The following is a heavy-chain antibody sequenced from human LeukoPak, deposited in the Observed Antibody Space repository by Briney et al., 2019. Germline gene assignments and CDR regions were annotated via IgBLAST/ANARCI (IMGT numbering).Heavy chain of an antibody. D-gene: IGHD2-2*01. Sequence: PSETLSLTCTVSGGSISSYYCSWIRQPPGQGLEWIGYIYYSGSTNYNPSLKSRVTISVDTSKNQFSLKLSSVTAADTAVYYCARLDIVVVPAAMYYFDYWGQGTLVTVSS. CDR2: IYYSGST. V-gene: IGHV4-59*08. CDR3: ARLDIVVVPAAMYYFDY. CDR1: GGSISSYY. J-gene: IGHJ4*02.